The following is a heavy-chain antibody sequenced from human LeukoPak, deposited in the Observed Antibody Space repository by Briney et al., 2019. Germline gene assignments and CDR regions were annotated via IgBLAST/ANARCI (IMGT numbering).Heavy chain of an antibody. CDR1: RFTVSSYA. D-gene: IGHD5-24*01. Sequence: GGSLRLSCAASRFTVSSYAMHWVRPGPGKGLERVVVISYDGSIKYYADSVKGRFSISRDNSKNTLYLKMNRLRAEDTAVYYCARGGRRWLQFNYFDYWGEGTLVTVSS. CDR2: ISYDGSIK. J-gene: IGHJ4*02. V-gene: IGHV3-30*01. CDR3: ARGGRRWLQFNYFDY.